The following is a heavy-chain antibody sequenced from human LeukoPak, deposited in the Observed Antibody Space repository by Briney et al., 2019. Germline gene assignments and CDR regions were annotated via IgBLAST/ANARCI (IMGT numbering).Heavy chain of an antibody. CDR2: INPSGGST. CDR3: AKQPSSSWHLRNFDY. J-gene: IGHJ4*02. V-gene: IGHV1-46*01. D-gene: IGHD6-13*01. Sequence: GESLKISCKGSGYSFTSYWIGWVRQMPGKGLEWMGIINPSGGSTSYAQKFQGRVTMTRDMSTSTVYMELSSLRSEDTAVYYCAKQPSSSWHLRNFDYWGQGTLVTVSS. CDR1: GYSFTSYW.